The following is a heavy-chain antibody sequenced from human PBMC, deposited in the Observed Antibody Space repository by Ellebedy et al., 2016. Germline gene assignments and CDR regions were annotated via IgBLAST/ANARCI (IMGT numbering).Heavy chain of an antibody. CDR2: IKEDGSEK. V-gene: IGHV3-7*03. CDR1: GFTFSGYW. Sequence: GGSLRLSCAASGFTFSGYWMGWVRQAPVKGLEWVANIKEDGSEKYYVGSVKGRLTISRDNANKSLFLQMNTVRAEDTAVYYCAREATGTDYWGQGTQVTVSS. D-gene: IGHD3-9*01. J-gene: IGHJ4*02. CDR3: AREATGTDY.